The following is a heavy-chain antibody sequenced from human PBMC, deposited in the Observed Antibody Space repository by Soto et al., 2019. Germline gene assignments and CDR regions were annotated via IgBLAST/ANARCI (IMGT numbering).Heavy chain of an antibody. D-gene: IGHD1-7*01. CDR2: ISWNSGSI. J-gene: IGHJ6*03. CDR1: GFTFDDYA. Sequence: GGSLRLSCAASGFTFDDYAMHWVRQAPGKGLEWVSGISWNSGSIGYADSVKGRFTISRDNAKNSLYLQMNSLRAEDTALYYCAKDKLGNYPMLRPYYYYMDVWGKGTTVTVSS. V-gene: IGHV3-9*01. CDR3: AKDKLGNYPMLRPYYYYMDV.